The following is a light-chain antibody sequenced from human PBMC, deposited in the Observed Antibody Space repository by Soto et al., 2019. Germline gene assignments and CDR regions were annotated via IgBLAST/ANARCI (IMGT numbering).Light chain of an antibody. CDR2: GAS. V-gene: IGKV3D-15*01. J-gene: IGKJ1*01. Sequence: EIVMMQSPATLSVSPGERVTLSCRASQSVSRNLAWYQQKPGQAPRLLIQGASTRATGIPDRFSGSGSGADFTLTISSLQSEDFAVYYCQQYYQWPPTFGQGTKVEIK. CDR1: QSVSRN. CDR3: QQYYQWPPT.